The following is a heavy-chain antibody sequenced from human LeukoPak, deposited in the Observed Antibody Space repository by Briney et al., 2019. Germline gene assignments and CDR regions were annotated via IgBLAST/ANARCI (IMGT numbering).Heavy chain of an antibody. D-gene: IGHD2-2*01. CDR1: GFTFSSYS. CDR3: ARDGASPHQLLFSG. CDR2: ISSSSSTI. J-gene: IGHJ4*02. Sequence: GGSLRLSCAASGFTFSSYSMNWVRHAPGKGLEWVSYISSSSSTIYYPNAGTGRFTNSRNNATYLLYLKMKGLTAEETAVYYCARDGASPHQLLFSGWGQGTLVTVSS. V-gene: IGHV3-48*04.